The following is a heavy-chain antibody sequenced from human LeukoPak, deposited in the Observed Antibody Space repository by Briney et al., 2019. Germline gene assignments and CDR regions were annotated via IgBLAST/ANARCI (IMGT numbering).Heavy chain of an antibody. Sequence: SGGSLRLSCAASGFTFRSYGMHWVRQTPGKGLEWVAFIQYDGSNRYYADSVKGRLTISRDNSKNTLYLQMNSLRAEDTAVYYCAKDLCSGGSCYADYWGQGTLVTVSS. J-gene: IGHJ4*02. CDR1: GFTFRSYG. D-gene: IGHD2-15*01. V-gene: IGHV3-30*02. CDR3: AKDLCSGGSCYADY. CDR2: IQYDGSNR.